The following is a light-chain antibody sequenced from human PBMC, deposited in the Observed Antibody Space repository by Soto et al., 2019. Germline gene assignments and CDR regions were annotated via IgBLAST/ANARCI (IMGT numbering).Light chain of an antibody. V-gene: IGKV1-5*01. CDR2: DAS. CDR1: QSISKW. J-gene: IGKJ2*01. Sequence: DILMTQSPSILSASVGDTVTITCRASQSISKWVAWYQQRAGKAPTALIFDASNSEKGVPSRFSGSGSGTEFTLIFSGLQPEDFATYYCHQYDSYPYTFGQGTKLEI. CDR3: HQYDSYPYT.